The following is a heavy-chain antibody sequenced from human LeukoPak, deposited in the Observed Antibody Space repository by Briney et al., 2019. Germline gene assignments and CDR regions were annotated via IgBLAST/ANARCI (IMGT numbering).Heavy chain of an antibody. CDR1: GYTFTGYY. D-gene: IGHD3-22*01. CDR3: ASIRRIYDSSGSSFDY. J-gene: IGHJ4*02. Sequence: GASVKVSCKASGYTFTGYYMHWVRQAPGQGLELMGRINPNSGGTNYAQKFQGRVTMTRDTSISTAYMELSRLRSDDTAVYYCASIRRIYDSSGSSFDYWGQGTLVTVSS. CDR2: INPNSGGT. V-gene: IGHV1-2*06.